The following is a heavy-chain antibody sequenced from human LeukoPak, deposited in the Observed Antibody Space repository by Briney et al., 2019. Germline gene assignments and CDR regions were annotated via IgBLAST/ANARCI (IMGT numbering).Heavy chain of an antibody. CDR2: TLYDGSST. CDR3: ARGNVAVARNLIDF. J-gene: IGHJ4*02. CDR1: GFTFNIYP. Sequence: GGSLRLSCAASGFTFNIYPMHWVRQAPGEGPEWVAVTLYDGSSTDYADSVKGRFTMSRDNAKNTLYLQMNSLRPEDRGIYYCARGNVAVARNLIDFWGQGTLVTVSS. D-gene: IGHD6-19*01. V-gene: IGHV3-30*04.